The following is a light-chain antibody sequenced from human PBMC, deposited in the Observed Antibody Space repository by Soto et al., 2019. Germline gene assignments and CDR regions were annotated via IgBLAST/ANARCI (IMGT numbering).Light chain of an antibody. V-gene: IGLV2-14*01. CDR1: SSDVGAYIY. CDR2: EVT. CDR3: CSYTRSRTYV. J-gene: IGLJ1*01. Sequence: QSVLTQPASVSGSPGQSITISCTGTSSDVGAYIYVSWYQHHPGKAPKVMIYEVTNRPSGVSDRFSGSKSGNTASLTISGLQAEDEADYYCCSYTRSRTYVVGTGTKSPS.